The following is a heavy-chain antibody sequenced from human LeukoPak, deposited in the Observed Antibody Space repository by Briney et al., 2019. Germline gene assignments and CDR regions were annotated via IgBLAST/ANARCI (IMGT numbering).Heavy chain of an antibody. CDR2: IYSGGST. J-gene: IGHJ4*02. CDR3: ARESPGYSSGWYY. CDR1: GFTFTNYG. V-gene: IGHV3-66*01. D-gene: IGHD6-19*01. Sequence: GGSLRLSCAASGFTFTNYGMSWVRQAPGKGLEWVSVIYSGGSTYYADSVKGRFTISRDNSKNTLYLQMNSLRAEDTAVYYCARESPGYSSGWYYWGQGTLVTVSS.